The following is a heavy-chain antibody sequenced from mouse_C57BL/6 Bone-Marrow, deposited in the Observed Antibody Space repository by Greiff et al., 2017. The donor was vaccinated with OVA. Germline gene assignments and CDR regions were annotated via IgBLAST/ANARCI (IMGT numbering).Heavy chain of an antibody. CDR1: GYTFTSYT. J-gene: IGHJ1*03. D-gene: IGHD1-1*01. CDR3: ARFHYYGSSDWYFDV. V-gene: IGHV1-4*01. Sequence: QVQLQQSGAELARPGASVKMSCKASGYTFTSYTMHWVKQRPVQGLEWIGYINPSSGYTKYNQKFKDKATLTADKSSSTAYMQLSSLTSEDSAVYYCARFHYYGSSDWYFDVWGTGTTVTVSS. CDR2: INPSSGYT.